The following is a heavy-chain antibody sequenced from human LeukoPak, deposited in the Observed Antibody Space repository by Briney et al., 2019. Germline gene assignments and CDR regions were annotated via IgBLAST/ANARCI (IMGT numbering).Heavy chain of an antibody. CDR3: ARERDIVVVPAAGGGGSGSYPYFDY. J-gene: IGHJ4*02. V-gene: IGHV1-2*04. Sequence: ASVKVSCKASGYTFTSYAMNWVRQAPGQGLEWMGWMSPNSGDTGYAQKFQGWVTMTRDTSISTAYMELSRLRSDDTAVYYCARERDIVVVPAAGGGGSGSYPYFDYWGQGTLVTVSS. CDR2: MSPNSGDT. CDR1: GYTFTSYA. D-gene: IGHD2-2*01.